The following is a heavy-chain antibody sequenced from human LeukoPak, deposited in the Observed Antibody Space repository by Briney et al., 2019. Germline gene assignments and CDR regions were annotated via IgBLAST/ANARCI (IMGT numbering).Heavy chain of an antibody. Sequence: ASVKVSCKASGYTFTGYYMHWVRQAPGQGLEWMGWINPNSGGTNYAQKFQGRVTMTRDTSISTAYMELSRLRSDDTAVYYCARDLNIVVVPAAPSFDYWGQGTLVTVSS. CDR2: INPNSGGT. D-gene: IGHD2-2*01. CDR1: GYTFTGYY. J-gene: IGHJ4*02. CDR3: ARDLNIVVVPAAPSFDY. V-gene: IGHV1-2*02.